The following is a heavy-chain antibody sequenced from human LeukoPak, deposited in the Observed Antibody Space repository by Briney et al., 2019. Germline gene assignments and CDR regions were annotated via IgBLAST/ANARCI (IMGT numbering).Heavy chain of an antibody. CDR1: GFTFSDYY. D-gene: IGHD3-10*02. CDR2: ISSSGSTI. V-gene: IGHV3-11*04. J-gene: IGHJ6*03. Sequence: GESLRLSCAASGFTFSDYYMSWIRQAPGKGLEWVSYISSSGSTIYYADSVKGRFTISRDNAKNSLYLQMNSLRAEDTAVYYCARCSYYYYYMDVWGKGTTVTVSS. CDR3: ARCSYYYYYMDV.